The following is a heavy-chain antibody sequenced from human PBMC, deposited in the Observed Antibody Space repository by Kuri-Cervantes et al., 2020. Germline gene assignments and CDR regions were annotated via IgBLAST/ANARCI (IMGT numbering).Heavy chain of an antibody. V-gene: IGHV3-30*02. CDR2: IRYDGNNK. Sequence: GGSLRLSCAASGFTFSSYGMHWVRQAPGKGLEWVSFIRYDGNNKYFADSVKGRFTISRDNSKNTLYLQMNSLRAEDTAVYYCAKDSRYYDFWSGYPGESHGALDYWGQGTLVTVSS. D-gene: IGHD3-3*01. CDR3: AKDSRYYDFWSGYPGESHGALDY. CDR1: GFTFSSYG. J-gene: IGHJ4*02.